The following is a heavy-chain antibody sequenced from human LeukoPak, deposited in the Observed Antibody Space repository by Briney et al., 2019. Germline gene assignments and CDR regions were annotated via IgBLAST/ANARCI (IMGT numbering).Heavy chain of an antibody. Sequence: GASVKVSCKASGYTFTSYGISWVRQAPGQGLEWMGWISAYNGNTNYAQKLQGRVTMTRDTSISTAYMELSRLRSDDTAVYYCARDFGFATEEDIFDYWGQGTLVTVSS. J-gene: IGHJ4*02. V-gene: IGHV1-18*01. CDR1: GYTFTSYG. CDR3: ARDFGFATEEDIFDY. D-gene: IGHD2-15*01. CDR2: ISAYNGNT.